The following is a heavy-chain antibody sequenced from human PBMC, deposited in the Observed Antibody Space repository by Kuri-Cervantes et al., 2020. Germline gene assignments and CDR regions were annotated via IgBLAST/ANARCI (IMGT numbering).Heavy chain of an antibody. CDR2: IKQDGSEK. V-gene: IGHV3-7*01. D-gene: IGHD4-17*01. Sequence: GGSLRLSCAASGFAVSGTYMSWVRQVRQAPGKGLEWVANIKQDGSEKYYVDSVKGRFTISRDNAKNSLYLQMNSLRAEDTAVYYCARGDDDYDYYYYYGMDVWGQGTTVTVSS. CDR1: GFAVSGTY. CDR3: ARGDDDYDYYYYYGMDV. J-gene: IGHJ6*02.